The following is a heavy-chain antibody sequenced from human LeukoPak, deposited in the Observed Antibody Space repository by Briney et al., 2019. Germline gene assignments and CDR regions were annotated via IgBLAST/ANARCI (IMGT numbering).Heavy chain of an antibody. CDR1: ASTFTTYG. D-gene: IGHD6-19*01. V-gene: IGHV3-33*01. CDR2: IWADGSNQ. Sequence: RGSLRLSCTASASTFTTYGFHWVRQAPGKGLEWVALIWADGSNQFSADSVKGRVNMARDNAKNTVYLQMDSLRVDDTAVYFCAREAVISGWSGDMDVWGQGTTVTVSS. CDR3: AREAVISGWSGDMDV. J-gene: IGHJ6*02.